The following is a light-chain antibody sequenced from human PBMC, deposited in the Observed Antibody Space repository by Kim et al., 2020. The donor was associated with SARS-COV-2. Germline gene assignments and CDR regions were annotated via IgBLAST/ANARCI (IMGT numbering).Light chain of an antibody. V-gene: IGKV1-27*01. CDR3: QKCDSAPWT. CDR1: QDISNY. Sequence: ESVGERVTIPCRASQDISNYLAWFQLKPGKAPKLLIYAASALQPGVPSRFSGSGSGTDFTLTVTSLQPEDVATYYCQKCDSAPWTFGQGTKVDIK. J-gene: IGKJ1*01. CDR2: AAS.